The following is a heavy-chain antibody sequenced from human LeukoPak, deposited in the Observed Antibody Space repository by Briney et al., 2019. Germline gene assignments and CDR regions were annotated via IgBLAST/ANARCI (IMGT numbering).Heavy chain of an antibody. CDR3: ARDPQQGLFDY. CDR1: GFTFSSYS. Sequence: GGSLRLSCAASGFTFSSYSMNWVRQAPGKGLEWVSYISSSSSTIYYADSVKGRFTISRDNAKNSLYLQMNSLRAEDTAVYYCARDPQQGLFDYWGQGTLVTVSS. V-gene: IGHV3-48*01. J-gene: IGHJ4*02. D-gene: IGHD1/OR15-1a*01. CDR2: ISSSSSTI.